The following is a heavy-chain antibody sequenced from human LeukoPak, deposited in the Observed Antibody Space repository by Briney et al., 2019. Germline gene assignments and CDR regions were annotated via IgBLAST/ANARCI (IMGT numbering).Heavy chain of an antibody. Sequence: GGSLRLPCAASGFTFDDYGMSWVRQAPGKGLEWVSGINWNGGSTGYADSVKGRFTISRDNAKNSLYLQMNSLRAEDRAVYYCARDKPYYDILTGDLTYYFDYWGQGILVIVSS. CDR1: GFTFDDYG. CDR2: INWNGGST. CDR3: ARDKPYYDILTGDLTYYFDY. D-gene: IGHD3-9*01. V-gene: IGHV3-20*04. J-gene: IGHJ4*02.